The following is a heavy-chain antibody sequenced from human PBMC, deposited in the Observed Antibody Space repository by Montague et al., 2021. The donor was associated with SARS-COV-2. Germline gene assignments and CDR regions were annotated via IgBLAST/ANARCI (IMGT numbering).Heavy chain of an antibody. Sequence: SLRLSCAASGFTFGSYEMNWVRQAPGKGLEWVSYISSSGVTIYYADSVKGRFTISRDYAKNSLYLQMNSLRAEDTAVYYCARLRGYDYGLLYYYYMDVWGKGTTVTVSS. V-gene: IGHV3-48*03. D-gene: IGHD5-12*01. CDR1: GFTFGSYE. J-gene: IGHJ6*03. CDR2: ISSSGVTI. CDR3: ARLRGYDYGLLYYYYMDV.